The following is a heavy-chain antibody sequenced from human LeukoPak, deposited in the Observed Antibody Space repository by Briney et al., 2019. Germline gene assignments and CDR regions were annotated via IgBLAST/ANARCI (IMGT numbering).Heavy chain of an antibody. V-gene: IGHV3-23*01. CDR1: GFTFTGYA. J-gene: IGHJ4*02. Sequence: GGSLRLSCAASGFTFTGYAMSWVRQAPGKGLEWVSVISGSAGSTIYADSVKGRFTISRDNSKNTVYLQMNSLRAEDTAVYYCARGLMYSGYHFDYWGQGTLVSVSS. D-gene: IGHD1-1*01. CDR3: ARGLMYSGYHFDY. CDR2: ISGSAGST.